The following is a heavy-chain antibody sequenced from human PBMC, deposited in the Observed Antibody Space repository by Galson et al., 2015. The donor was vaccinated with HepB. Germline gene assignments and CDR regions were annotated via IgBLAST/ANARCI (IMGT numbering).Heavy chain of an antibody. D-gene: IGHD3-10*01. V-gene: IGHV4-59*08. CDR1: GGSISSYY. Sequence: LSLTCTVSGGSISSYYWSWIRQPPGKGLEWIGYIYYSGSTNYNPSLKSRVTISVDTSKNQFSLKLSSVTAADTAVYYCARHGEDYGSGGPDEHYYYYYGMDVWGQGTTVTVSS. CDR2: IYYSGST. CDR3: ARHGEDYGSGGPDEHYYYYYGMDV. J-gene: IGHJ6*02.